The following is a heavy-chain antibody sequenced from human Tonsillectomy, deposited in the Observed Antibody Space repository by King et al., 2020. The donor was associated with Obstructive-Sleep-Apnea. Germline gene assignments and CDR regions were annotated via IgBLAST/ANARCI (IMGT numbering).Heavy chain of an antibody. CDR3: TTELVVVITPDAFDI. V-gene: IGHV3-15*01. Sequence: VQLVESGGGLVKPGGPLRLSCAASGFTFSNAWMSWVRQAPGKGLEWVGRIKSTPDGGTTDYAAPVKGRFTISRDDSKNTLYLQMNSLKTEDTAVYYCTTELVVVITPDAFDIWGQGTMVTVSS. J-gene: IGHJ3*02. CDR1: GFTFSNAW. CDR2: IKSTPDGGTT. D-gene: IGHD3-22*01.